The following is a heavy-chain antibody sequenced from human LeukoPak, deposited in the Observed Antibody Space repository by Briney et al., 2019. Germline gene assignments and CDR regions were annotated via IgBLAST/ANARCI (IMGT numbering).Heavy chain of an antibody. CDR3: AKDIYYYYYYMDV. Sequence: GGSLRLSCAASGFTISSYGMHWVRQAPGKGMEWVAVIWYDGSNKYYAYSVKGRFTISRDNSKNTLYLQMNSLRAEDTAVYYCAKDIYYYYYYMDVWGKGTTVTVSS. CDR1: GFTISSYG. J-gene: IGHJ6*03. CDR2: IWYDGSNK. V-gene: IGHV3-33*06.